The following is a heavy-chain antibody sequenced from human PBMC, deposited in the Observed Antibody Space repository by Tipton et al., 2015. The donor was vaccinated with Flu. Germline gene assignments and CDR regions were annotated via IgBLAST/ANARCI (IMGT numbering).Heavy chain of an antibody. CDR1: GFTFSSYA. J-gene: IGHJ4*02. CDR2: ISYDGSNK. CDR3: ASPEPMQVRPTPLDY. V-gene: IGHV3-30*01. D-gene: IGHD1-14*01. Sequence: RSLRLSCAASGFTFSSYAMHWVRQAPGKGLEWVAVISYDGSNKYYADSVKGRFTISRDNSRNTLYLQMNSLRAEDTAVYYCASPEPMQVRPTPLDYWGQGTLVTVSS.